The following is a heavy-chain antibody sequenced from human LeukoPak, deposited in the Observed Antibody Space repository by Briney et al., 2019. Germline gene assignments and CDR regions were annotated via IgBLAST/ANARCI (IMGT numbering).Heavy chain of an antibody. CDR2: IRYSGTT. CDR3: ARVSSGGYFHTYYFDY. Sequence: SETLSLTCTVSGGSISGYYWSWIRPPPGKGLAWIGYIRYSGTTNYSPSLKSRATISVDTSKNQFSLNLISVTAADTAIYYCARVSSGGYFHTYYFDYWGQGTLVTVSS. V-gene: IGHV4-59*01. J-gene: IGHJ4*02. D-gene: IGHD3-22*01. CDR1: GGSISGYY.